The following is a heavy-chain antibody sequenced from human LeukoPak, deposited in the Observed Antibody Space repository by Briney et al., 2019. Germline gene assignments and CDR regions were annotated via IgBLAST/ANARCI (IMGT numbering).Heavy chain of an antibody. V-gene: IGHV3-21*01. CDR3: ARDSYSSGWLEDWFDP. J-gene: IGHJ5*02. CDR1: GVTFDNYA. Sequence: GGSLRLSCAASGVTFDNYAVNWVRQAPGKGLEWVSSISSSSSYIYYADSVKGRFTISRDNAKNSLYLQMNSLRAEDTAVYYCARDSYSSGWLEDWFDPWGQGTLVTVSS. D-gene: IGHD6-19*01. CDR2: ISSSSSYI.